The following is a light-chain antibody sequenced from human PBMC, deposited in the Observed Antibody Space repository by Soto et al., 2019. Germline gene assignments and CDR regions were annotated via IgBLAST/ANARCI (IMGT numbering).Light chain of an antibody. J-gene: IGKJ1*01. Sequence: EIVLTQSPGTVSLSPGERATLSCRASQSVSSSYLAWYQQTPGQAPRLLVYDTSYRATGVPDRFSGSGSGTDFTLTISRLKPEDSAVYYCQQYDSSPWTLGQGTKVDIK. V-gene: IGKV3-20*01. CDR2: DTS. CDR1: QSVSSSY. CDR3: QQYDSSPWT.